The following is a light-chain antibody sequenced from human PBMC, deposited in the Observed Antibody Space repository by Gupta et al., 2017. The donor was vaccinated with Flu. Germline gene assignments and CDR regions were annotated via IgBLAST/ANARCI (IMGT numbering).Light chain of an antibody. CDR2: GAS. CDR3: HQYGSSPQT. V-gene: IGKV3-20*01. Sequence: ENVLMQSPGTLSLSPGERATLSCRAGQSVSSNYLAWYQQKPGQAPRLRIYGASSRATGIPDRFSGSGSGTDFTLTISRLEPEDFAMYFCHQYGSSPQTFGQGTKVDIE. CDR1: QSVSSNY. J-gene: IGKJ1*01.